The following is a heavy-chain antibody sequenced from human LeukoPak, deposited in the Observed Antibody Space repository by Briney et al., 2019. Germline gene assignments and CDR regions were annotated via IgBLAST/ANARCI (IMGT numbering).Heavy chain of an antibody. D-gene: IGHD1-26*01. V-gene: IGHV4-34*01. CDR1: GGSFTGYY. CDR3: AETSALVGATSAFDI. CDR2: INHSGST. J-gene: IGHJ3*02. Sequence: KPSETLSLTCAVYGGSFTGYYWSWIRQPPGKGLEWIGEINHSGSTNYNPSLKSRVTISVDTSKNQFSLKLSSVTAADTAVYYCAETSALVGATSAFDIWGQGTMVTVSS.